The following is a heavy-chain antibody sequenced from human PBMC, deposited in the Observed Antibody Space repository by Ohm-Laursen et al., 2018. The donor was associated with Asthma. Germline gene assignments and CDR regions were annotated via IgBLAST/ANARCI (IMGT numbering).Heavy chain of an antibody. J-gene: IGHJ4*02. CDR3: AAGFGLRYFDWLNRAFDY. CDR2: IVVGSGNT. CDR1: GFTFTSSA. D-gene: IGHD3-9*01. V-gene: IGHV1-58*01. Sequence: SSVKVSCKASGFTFTSSAVQWVRQARGQRLEWIGWIVVGSGNTNYAQKFQERVTITRDMSTSTAYMELSSLRSEDTAVYYCAAGFGLRYFDWLNRAFDYWGQGTLVTVSS.